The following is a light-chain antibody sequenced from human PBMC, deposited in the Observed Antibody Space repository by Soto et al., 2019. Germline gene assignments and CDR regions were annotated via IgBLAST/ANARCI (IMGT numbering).Light chain of an antibody. Sequence: QSVLTQPPSVSGAPGQRVTISCTGSSSNIGAGYDVHWYQQLPGTAPKLLIYGNSNRPSGVPDRFSGYKSGTSASLAITGLQFEDEADYYCQSYDSSLSVVFGGGTKLTVL. CDR2: GNS. CDR3: QSYDSSLSVV. V-gene: IGLV1-40*01. J-gene: IGLJ2*01. CDR1: SSNIGAGYD.